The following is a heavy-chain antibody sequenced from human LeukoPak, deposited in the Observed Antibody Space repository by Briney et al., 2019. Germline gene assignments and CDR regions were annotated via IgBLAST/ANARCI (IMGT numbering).Heavy chain of an antibody. V-gene: IGHV1-69*04. CDR1: GGTFSSYA. CDR2: IIPIFGIA. J-gene: IGHJ4*02. D-gene: IGHD3-22*01. Sequence: SVKVSCKASGGTFSSYAISWVRQAPGQGLGWMGRIIPIFGIANYAQKFQGRVTITADKSTSTAYMELSSLRSEDTAVYYCARDSERAYYYDSSGYYPADYFDYWGQGTLVTVSS. CDR3: ARDSERAYYYDSSGYYPADYFDY.